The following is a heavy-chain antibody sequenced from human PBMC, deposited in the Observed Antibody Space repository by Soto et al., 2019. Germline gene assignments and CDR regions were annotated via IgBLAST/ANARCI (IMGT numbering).Heavy chain of an antibody. V-gene: IGHV4-59*01. J-gene: IGHJ5*02. CDR3: ARDPGSGSYYGWFDP. CDR2: IYYSGST. Sequence: SETLSLTCTVSGGSISSYYWSWIRQPPGKGLEWIGYIYYSGSTNYNPSLKSRVTISVDTSKNQFSLKLSSVIAADTAVYYCARDPGSGSYYGWFDPWGQGTLVTVSS. CDR1: GGSISSYY. D-gene: IGHD3-10*01.